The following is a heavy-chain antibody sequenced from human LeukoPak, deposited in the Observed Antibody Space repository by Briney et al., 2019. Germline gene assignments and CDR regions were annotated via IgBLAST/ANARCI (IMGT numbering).Heavy chain of an antibody. D-gene: IGHD3-10*01. J-gene: IGHJ6*03. CDR1: GYTFTGYY. CDR3: ARAGGYGSGSYPYMDV. CDR2: INPNSGGT. V-gene: IGHV1-2*02. Sequence: GASVKVSCKASGYTFTGYYMHWVRQAPGQGLEWIGWINPNSGGTNYAQKFQGRVTMTRDTSISTAYMELSRLRSDDTAVYYCARAGGYGSGSYPYMDVWGKGTTVTVSS.